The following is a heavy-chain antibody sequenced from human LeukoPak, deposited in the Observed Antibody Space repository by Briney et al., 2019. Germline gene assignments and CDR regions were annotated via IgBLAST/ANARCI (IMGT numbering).Heavy chain of an antibody. Sequence: SETLSLTCTVSGGSISSYYWSWIRQPPGKGLEWIGYIYYSGSTNYNPSLKSRVTISVDTSKNQFSLKLSSVTAADTAVYYCASSRWAWYYYYWGQGTLVTVSS. CDR1: GGSISSYY. D-gene: IGHD6-13*01. CDR3: ASSRWAWYYYY. V-gene: IGHV4-59*12. CDR2: IYYSGST. J-gene: IGHJ4*02.